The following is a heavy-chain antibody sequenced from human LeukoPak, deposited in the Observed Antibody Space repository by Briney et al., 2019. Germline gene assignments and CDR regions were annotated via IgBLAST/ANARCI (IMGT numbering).Heavy chain of an antibody. J-gene: IGHJ5*02. V-gene: IGHV3-74*01. D-gene: IGHD6-19*01. CDR1: GFTFSTFW. CDR3: ATAGQYRFDN. Sequence: GGSLRLSCAASGFTFSTFWMHWVRQAPGEGPVWVSRINNDGSTTNYADSVKGRFTISRDNARNTLYLQMNSLTDDDTAVYYCATAGQYRFDNWGQGTLVTVSS. CDR2: INNDGSTT.